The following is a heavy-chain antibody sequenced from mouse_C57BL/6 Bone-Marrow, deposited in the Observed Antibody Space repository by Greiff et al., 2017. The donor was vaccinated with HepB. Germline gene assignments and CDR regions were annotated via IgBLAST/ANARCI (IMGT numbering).Heavy chain of an antibody. Sequence: VQLQQSGPELVKPGASVKISCKASGYAFSSSWMNWVKQRPGKGLEWIGRIYPGDGDTNYNGKFKSKATLTVDKPSSTAYMQLSSLTSEDSAVYYCARGLRLPGDYWGQGTTLTVSS. CDR2: IYPGDGDT. CDR3: ARGLRLPGDY. CDR1: GYAFSSSW. J-gene: IGHJ2*01. D-gene: IGHD3-2*02. V-gene: IGHV1-82*01.